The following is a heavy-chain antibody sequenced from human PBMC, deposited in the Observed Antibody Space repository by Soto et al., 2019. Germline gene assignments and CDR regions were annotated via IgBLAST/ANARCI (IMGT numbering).Heavy chain of an antibody. CDR1: GFTFDDYA. Sequence: EVQLVESGGGLVQPGRSLRLSCAASGFTFDDYAMHWVRQAPGKGLEWVSGISWNSGSIGYADSVKGRFTISRDNAKNSLYLQMNSRRADDTALYYCAKASTVTKRTYYYYMDVWGKGTTVTVSS. D-gene: IGHD4-4*01. J-gene: IGHJ6*03. CDR2: ISWNSGSI. V-gene: IGHV3-9*01. CDR3: AKASTVTKRTYYYYMDV.